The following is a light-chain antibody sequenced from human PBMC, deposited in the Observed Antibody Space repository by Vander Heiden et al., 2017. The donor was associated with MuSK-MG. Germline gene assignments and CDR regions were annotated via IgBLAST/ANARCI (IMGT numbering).Light chain of an antibody. V-gene: IGLV3-1*01. CDR1: KLGDKY. CDR2: QDS. J-gene: IGLJ2*01. Sequence: YVLTQPPSVSVSPGQTASITCSGDKLGDKYACWYQQKPGQSPVLVIYQDSKRPTGIPERFSSSSSRNTATLTIRGTQAVDEADYYCQAWDSSAVVFGGGTKLTVL. CDR3: QAWDSSAVV.